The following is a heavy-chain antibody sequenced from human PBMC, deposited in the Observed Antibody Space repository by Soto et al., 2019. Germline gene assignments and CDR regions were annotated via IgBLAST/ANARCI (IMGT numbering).Heavy chain of an antibody. CDR3: ARGGGELLTATNFDY. D-gene: IGHD1-26*01. CDR2: IIPIFGTA. J-gene: IGHJ4*02. V-gene: IGHV1-69*01. CDR1: GGTFSSYA. Sequence: QVQLVQSGAEVKKPGSSVKVSCKASGGTFSSYAISWVRQAPGQGLEWMGGIIPIFGTANYAQKFQGRVTITADESTSTAYMELGSLRSAAMAVYYCARGGGELLTATNFDYWGQGTLVTVSS.